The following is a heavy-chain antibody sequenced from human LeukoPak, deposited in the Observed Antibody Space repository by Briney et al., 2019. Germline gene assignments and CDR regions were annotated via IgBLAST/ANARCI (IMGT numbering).Heavy chain of an antibody. D-gene: IGHD6-6*01. CDR1: GGSISSYY. V-gene: IGHV4-59*01. J-gene: IGHJ5*02. CDR2: IYYSGST. CDR3: ARGDDCSSSSWFDP. Sequence: SETLSLTCTVSGGSISSYYWSWIRQPPGKGLEWIGYIYYSGSTNYNPSLKSRVTISVDTSKNQFSLKLSSVTAADTAVYYCARGDDCSSSSWFDPWGQGTLVTVSS.